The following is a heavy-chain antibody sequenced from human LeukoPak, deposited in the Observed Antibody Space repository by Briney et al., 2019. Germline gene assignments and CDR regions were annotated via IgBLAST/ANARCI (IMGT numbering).Heavy chain of an antibody. CDR2: ILYDGRNT. CDR3: AKEGGNYSFDS. J-gene: IGHJ4*02. Sequence: PGRSLRLSCAASGFTFSRYGMHWVRQAPGKGLEWVAVILYDGRNTLFADSVKGRFTISRDNSKNTVYLQMNSLRAEDTAVYYCAKEGGNYSFDSWGQGTLVTVSS. CDR1: GFTFSRYG. V-gene: IGHV3-30*18. D-gene: IGHD4-23*01.